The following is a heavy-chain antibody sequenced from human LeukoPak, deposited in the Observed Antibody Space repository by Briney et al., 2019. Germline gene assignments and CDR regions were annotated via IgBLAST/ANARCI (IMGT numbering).Heavy chain of an antibody. CDR3: ARVMITFGGVIVDY. CDR1: GGSFSGYY. J-gene: IGHJ4*02. V-gene: IGHV4-34*01. D-gene: IGHD3-16*02. Sequence: SETLSLTCAVYGGSFSGYYWSWIRQPPGKGLEWIGEINHSGSTNYNPSLKSRVTISVDTSKNQFSLKLSSVTAADTAVYYCARVMITFGGVIVDYWGQGTLVTVS. CDR2: INHSGST.